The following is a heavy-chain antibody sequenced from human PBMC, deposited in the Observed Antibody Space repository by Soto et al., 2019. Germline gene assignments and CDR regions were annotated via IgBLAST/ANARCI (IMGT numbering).Heavy chain of an antibody. D-gene: IGHD5-12*01. V-gene: IGHV1-58*01. Sequence: SVKVSCKASGLRFSTSAVQWVRQARGQRLEWIGWIVVGSGSTKYAQKFQERVTITRDMSTSTAYMELNSLRSEDTAVYYCAAPPNRDAYNYGYWG. J-gene: IGHJ4*01. CDR3: AAPPNRDAYNYGY. CDR1: GLRFSTSA. CDR2: IVVGSGST.